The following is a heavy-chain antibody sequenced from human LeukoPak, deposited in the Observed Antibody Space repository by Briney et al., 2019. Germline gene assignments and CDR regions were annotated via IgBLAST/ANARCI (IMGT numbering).Heavy chain of an antibody. J-gene: IGHJ4*02. CDR1: GGTFSSYA. D-gene: IGHD5-18*01. CDR2: IIPIFGTA. CDR3: ASGGYSYGFTAGDY. Sequence: ASVKVSCKASGGTFSSYAISWVRQAPGQGLEWMGGIIPIFGTANYAQKFQGRVTITTDESTSTAYMELSSLRSEDTAVYYCASGGYSYGFTAGDYWGQGTLVTVSS. V-gene: IGHV1-69*05.